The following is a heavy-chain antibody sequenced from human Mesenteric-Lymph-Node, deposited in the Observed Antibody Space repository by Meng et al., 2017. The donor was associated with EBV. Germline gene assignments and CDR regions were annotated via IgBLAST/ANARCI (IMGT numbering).Heavy chain of an antibody. CDR3: ARVDLSSGGSCLDP. CDR1: GGTFSGYS. CDR2: INQSGST. D-gene: IGHD2-15*01. V-gene: IGHV4-34*01. Sequence: QGQLQQWGAGLLKPSETLSLTCAVYGGTFSGYSWTWIRQPPGKGPEWIGEINQSGSTNYSPSLKSRVTISVDTSKTQFSLNLRSVTAADTAVYYCARVDLSSGGSCLDPWGPGTLVTVSS. J-gene: IGHJ5*02.